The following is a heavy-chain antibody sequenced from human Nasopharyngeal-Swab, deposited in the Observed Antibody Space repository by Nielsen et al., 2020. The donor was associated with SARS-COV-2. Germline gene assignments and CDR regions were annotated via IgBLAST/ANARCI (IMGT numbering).Heavy chain of an antibody. J-gene: IGHJ6*03. CDR3: ARYGAGGSRITMVRGYMGV. V-gene: IGHV4-34*01. CDR1: GGSFSGYY. D-gene: IGHD3-10*01. Sequence: SETLSLTCAVYGGSFSGYYWSWIRQPPGKGLDWIGEINHSGSTNYNPSLKSRVTISVDTSKNQFSLKLSSVTAADTAVYYCARYGAGGSRITMVRGYMGVWGKGTTVTVSS. CDR2: INHSGST.